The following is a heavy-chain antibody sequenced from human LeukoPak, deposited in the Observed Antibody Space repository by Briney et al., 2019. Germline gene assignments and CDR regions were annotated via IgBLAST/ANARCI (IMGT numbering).Heavy chain of an antibody. CDR2: IYPGDSDT. CDR3: ARHLRGQLWLQPWYYFDY. D-gene: IGHD5-18*01. J-gene: IGHJ4*02. CDR1: GYSFTSYW. V-gene: IGHV5-51*01. Sequence: GESLKISCKGSGYSFTSYWIGWVRQMPGKGLEWMGIIYPGDSDTRYSPSFQGQVTISADKSISTAYLQWSSLKASDTAMYYCARHLRGQLWLQPWYYFDYWGQGTLVTVSS.